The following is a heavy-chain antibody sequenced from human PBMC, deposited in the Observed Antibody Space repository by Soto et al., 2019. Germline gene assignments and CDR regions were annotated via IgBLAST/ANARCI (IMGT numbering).Heavy chain of an antibody. CDR3: AKDPNTDLLGGFEF. CDR2: ISGTSSRT. CDR1: GFTFASYT. D-gene: IGHD2-15*01. J-gene: IGHJ3*01. Sequence: EVRLLESGGGLVLPGGSLRLSCEASGFTFASYTMSWVRQAPGKGLEWVSGISGTSSRTYYADSVRGRFTILRDNSKSTLSLHMSSLIADDTAVYYCAKDPNTDLLGGFEFGGQGTMVTVSS. V-gene: IGHV3-23*01.